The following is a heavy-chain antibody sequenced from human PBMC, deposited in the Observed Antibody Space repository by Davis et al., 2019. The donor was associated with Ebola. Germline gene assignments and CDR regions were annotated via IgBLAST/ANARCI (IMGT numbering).Heavy chain of an antibody. CDR2: VDHSGNT. D-gene: IGHD5-18*01. V-gene: IGHV4-34*01. J-gene: IGHJ4*02. Sequence: GSLRLSCAVYGGTFSAYYWTWIRQSLGKGLEWIGEVDHSGNTNYNPSFKSRVIVSEDASKNQFSLKLTSVTAADTAVYYCARVRGVASYGYPGRFDYWGQGTLVTVSS. CDR3: ARVRGVASYGYPGRFDY. CDR1: GGTFSAYY.